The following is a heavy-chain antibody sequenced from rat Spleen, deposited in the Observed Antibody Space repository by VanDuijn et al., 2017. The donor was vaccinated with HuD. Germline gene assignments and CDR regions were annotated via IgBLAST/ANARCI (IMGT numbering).Heavy chain of an antibody. V-gene: IGHV5S13*01. CDR2: ISTGGGNT. D-gene: IGHD1-2*01. CDR1: GFTYSNYV. Sequence: EVQLVESGGGLVQPGRSLKLSCAASGFTYSNYVMAWVRQAPTKGLEWVASISTGGGNTYYRDSVKGRFTISRDNAKNTLYLQMDSLRSEDTATYYSTTYPFSYWGQGTLVTVSS. J-gene: IGHJ3*01. CDR3: TTYPFSY.